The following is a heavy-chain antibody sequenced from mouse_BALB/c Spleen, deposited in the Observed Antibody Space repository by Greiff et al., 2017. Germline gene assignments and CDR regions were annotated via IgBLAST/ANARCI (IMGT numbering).Heavy chain of an antibody. CDR3: ATTYYYGSSYGFAY. D-gene: IGHD1-1*01. V-gene: IGHV2-2*02. CDR2: IWSGGST. CDR1: GFSLTSYG. J-gene: IGHJ3*01. Sequence: VQLQQSGPGLVQPSQSLSITCTVSGFSLTSYGVHWVRQSPGKGLEWLGVIWSGGSTDYYAAFISRLSISKDNSKSQVFFKMNSLQANDTAIYYCATTYYYGSSYGFAYWGQGTLVTVSA.